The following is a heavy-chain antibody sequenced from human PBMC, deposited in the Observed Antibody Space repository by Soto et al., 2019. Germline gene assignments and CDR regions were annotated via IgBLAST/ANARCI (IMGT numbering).Heavy chain of an antibody. CDR3: AKGLVASGSSSWYLQYFQH. J-gene: IGHJ1*01. Sequence: GGSLRLSCAASGFTFSSYAMSWVRQAPGKGLEWVSAISGSGGSTYYADSVKGRFTISRDNSKNTLYLQMNSLRAEDTAVYYCAKGLVASGSSSWYLQYFQHWGQGTLVTVSS. V-gene: IGHV3-23*01. CDR1: GFTFSSYA. CDR2: ISGSGGST. D-gene: IGHD6-13*01.